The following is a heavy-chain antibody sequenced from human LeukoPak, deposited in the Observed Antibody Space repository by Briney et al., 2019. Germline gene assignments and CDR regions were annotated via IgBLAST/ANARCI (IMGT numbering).Heavy chain of an antibody. Sequence: GASVKVSCKASGYTFTSYGISWVRQAPGQGLEWMGWISAYNGNTNYAQKLQGRVTMTTDTSTSTAYMELGSLRSDDTAVYYCARDRRYCSSTSCYHPFDYWGQGTLVTVSS. V-gene: IGHV1-18*01. J-gene: IGHJ4*02. D-gene: IGHD2-2*01. CDR1: GYTFTSYG. CDR3: ARDRRYCSSTSCYHPFDY. CDR2: ISAYNGNT.